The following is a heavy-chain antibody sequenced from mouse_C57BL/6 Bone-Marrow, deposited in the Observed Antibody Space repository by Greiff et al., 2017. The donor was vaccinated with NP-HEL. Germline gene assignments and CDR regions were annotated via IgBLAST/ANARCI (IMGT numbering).Heavy chain of an antibody. CDR3: ARDRDYYSKEDAMDY. V-gene: IGHV5-4*01. CDR1: GFTFSSYA. D-gene: IGHD2-5*01. J-gene: IGHJ4*01. Sequence: EVMLVESGGGLVKPGGSLKLSCAASGFTFSSYAMSWVRQTPEKRLEWVATISDGGSYTYYPDNVKGRFTISRDNAKNNLYLQMSHLKSEDTAMYYCARDRDYYSKEDAMDYWGQGTSVTVSS. CDR2: ISDGGSYT.